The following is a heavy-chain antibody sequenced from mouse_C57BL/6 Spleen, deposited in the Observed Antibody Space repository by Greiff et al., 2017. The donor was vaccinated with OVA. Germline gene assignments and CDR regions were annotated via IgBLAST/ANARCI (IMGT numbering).Heavy chain of an antibody. D-gene: IGHD1-1*01. CDR2: ISGGGGNT. J-gene: IGHJ1*03. V-gene: IGHV5-9*01. CDR1: GFTFSSYT. CDR3: ASHYGSSWGYFDV. Sequence: EVKLQESGGGLVKPGGSLKLSCAASGFTFSSYTMSWVRQTPEKRLEWVATISGGGGNTYYPDSVKGRFTISRDNAKNTLYLQRSSLRSEDTALYYCASHYGSSWGYFDVWGTGTTVTVSA.